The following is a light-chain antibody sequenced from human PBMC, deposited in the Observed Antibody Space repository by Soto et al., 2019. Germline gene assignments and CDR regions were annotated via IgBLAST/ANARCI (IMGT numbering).Light chain of an antibody. CDR3: QQYSYWPRT. J-gene: IGKJ2*01. Sequence: EIVMTQSPATLSVSPGERATLSCRASQSVSSNLAWYQQKPGQAPRLLIYDASTRATGIPARFSGSGSGTEFTLTISSLESEDFAVYYCQQYSYWPRTFGQGTKLEIK. CDR2: DAS. V-gene: IGKV3-15*01. CDR1: QSVSSN.